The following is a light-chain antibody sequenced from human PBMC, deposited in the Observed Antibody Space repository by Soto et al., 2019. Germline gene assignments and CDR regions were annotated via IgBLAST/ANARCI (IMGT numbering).Light chain of an antibody. CDR2: EVS. Sequence: QSALTQPASVSWSPGQSITVSCTGSSSDVGGYNYVSWYQQHPGKATKLMIYEVSNRPSGISNRFYGSKSGNTASLTISGLQAEDEADYYCSSYTSRTAVVFGGGTKLTVL. V-gene: IGLV2-14*01. J-gene: IGLJ2*01. CDR3: SSYTSRTAVV. CDR1: SSDVGGYNY.